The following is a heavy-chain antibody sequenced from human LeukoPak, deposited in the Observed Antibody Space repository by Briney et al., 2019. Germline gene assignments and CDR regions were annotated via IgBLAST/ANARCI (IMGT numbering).Heavy chain of an antibody. CDR2: ISSSSSYI. D-gene: IGHD3-22*01. J-gene: IGHJ1*01. Sequence: GGSLRLSCAASGFTFSSYSMNWVRQAPGKGLEWVSSISSSSSYIYYADSVEGRFTISRDNAKNSMYLQMNSLRAEDTAVYYCARGKYDSSPFLQHWGQGTLVTVSS. V-gene: IGHV3-21*04. CDR1: GFTFSSYS. CDR3: ARGKYDSSPFLQH.